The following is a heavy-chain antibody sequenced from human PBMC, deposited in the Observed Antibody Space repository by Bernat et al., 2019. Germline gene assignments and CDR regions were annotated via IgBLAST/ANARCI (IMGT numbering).Heavy chain of an antibody. V-gene: IGHV1-69*01. J-gene: IGHJ6*03. Sequence: QAQLVQSGAEVKKPGSSVKVSCKVSGGTFSSYAISWLLQAPGLGLEWRGGIIPIYGTANYAQKFQGRDPNNAYESTSTAYMELSSLGSEDTAVYYCARNSHATALYDYYYMDVWGKGTAVTVSS. CDR2: IIPIYGTA. D-gene: IGHD4-11*01. CDR1: GGTFSSYA. CDR3: ARNSHATALYDYYYMDV.